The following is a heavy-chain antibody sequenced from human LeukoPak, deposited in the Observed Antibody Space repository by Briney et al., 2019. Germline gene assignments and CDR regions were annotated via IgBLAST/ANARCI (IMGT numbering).Heavy chain of an antibody. CDR3: ARASFPITMGPVGASDI. D-gene: IGHD3-10*01. J-gene: IGHJ4*02. V-gene: IGHV4-59*01. Sequence: PSETLSLTCTVSGGSISSYYWSWIRQPPGKGLEWIGYIYYSGSTNYNPSLKSRVTISVDTSKNQFSLKLSSVTAADTAVYYCARASFPITMGPVGASDIWGQGTLVTVSS. CDR1: GGSISSYY. CDR2: IYYSGST.